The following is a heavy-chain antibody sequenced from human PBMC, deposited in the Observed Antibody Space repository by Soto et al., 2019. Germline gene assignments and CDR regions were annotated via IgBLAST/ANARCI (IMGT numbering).Heavy chain of an antibody. D-gene: IGHD6-19*01. CDR2: ISYDGSNK. V-gene: IGHV3-30-3*01. J-gene: IGHJ4*02. CDR1: GFTFSSYA. CDR3: ARSESGWGTYFDY. Sequence: QVQLVESGGGVVQPGRSLRLSCAASGFTFSSYAMHWVRQAPGKGLEWVAVISYDGSNKYYADSVKGRFTISRDNSKNTLYLQMNSLRAEDTAVYYCARSESGWGTYFDYWGQGTLVTVSS.